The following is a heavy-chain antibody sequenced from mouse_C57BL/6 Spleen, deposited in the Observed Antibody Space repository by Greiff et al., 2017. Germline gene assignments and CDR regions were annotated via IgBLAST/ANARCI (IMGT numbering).Heavy chain of an antibody. D-gene: IGHD1-1*01. Sequence: QVQLQQSGAELMKPGASVKLSCKATGYTFTGYWIEWVKQRPGHGLEWIGEILPGSGSTNYNEKFKGKATFTADTSANTAYMQLSSLTTEDSAIYYCARRGYYGSSSYWYFDVWGTGTTVTVSS. CDR3: ARRGYYGSSSYWYFDV. V-gene: IGHV1-9*01. CDR2: ILPGSGST. CDR1: GYTFTGYW. J-gene: IGHJ1*03.